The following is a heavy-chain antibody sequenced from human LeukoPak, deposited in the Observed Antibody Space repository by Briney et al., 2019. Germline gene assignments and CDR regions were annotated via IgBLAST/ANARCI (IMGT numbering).Heavy chain of an antibody. CDR1: GGSISSSNW. CDR2: ISHSGSP. D-gene: IGHD1-26*01. J-gene: IGHJ4*02. CDR3: ARDNVVDATSGIDY. V-gene: IGHV4-4*02. Sequence: PSGTLSLTCAVSGGSISSSNWWSWVRQPPGKGLEWIGEISHSGSPNYNPSLKSRVTISLDTSKNQFSLKLTSMTAADTAVYFCARDNVVDATSGIDYWGQGTLVTVSS.